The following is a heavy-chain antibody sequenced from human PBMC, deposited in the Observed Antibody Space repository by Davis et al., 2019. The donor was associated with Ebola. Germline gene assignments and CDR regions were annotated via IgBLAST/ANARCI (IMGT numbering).Heavy chain of an antibody. CDR2: IYYSGST. Sequence: PSETLSPTCTVPGSSISSGYYWGWIRQPPGKGLEWIGSIYYSGSTYYNPSLKSRVTISVDMSKNQFSLKVSSVTAADTAVYYCARESSHVAGREQLDYWGQGTLVTVSS. J-gene: IGHJ4*02. CDR3: ARESSHVAGREQLDY. CDR1: GSSISSGYY. D-gene: IGHD1/OR15-1a*01. V-gene: IGHV4-38-2*02.